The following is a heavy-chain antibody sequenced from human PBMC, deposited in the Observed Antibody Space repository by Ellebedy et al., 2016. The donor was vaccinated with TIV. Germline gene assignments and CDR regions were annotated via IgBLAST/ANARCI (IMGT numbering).Heavy chain of an antibody. CDR3: VRDEHEHTYGLGY. D-gene: IGHD5-18*01. CDR2: ISSSGSTI. Sequence: GGSLRLSCAASGFTFSDYYMSWIRQAPGKGLEWVSYISSSGSTIYYADSVKGRFTISRDNAKNTLYLEMNSLRGEDTALYFCVRDEHEHTYGLGYWGQGTLVTVSS. V-gene: IGHV3-11*04. CDR1: GFTFSDYY. J-gene: IGHJ4*02.